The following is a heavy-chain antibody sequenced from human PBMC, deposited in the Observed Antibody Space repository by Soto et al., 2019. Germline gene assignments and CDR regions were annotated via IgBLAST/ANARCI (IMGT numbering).Heavy chain of an antibody. J-gene: IGHJ5*02. CDR3: ARNPRGGGATLSVYNWFDP. D-gene: IGHD1-26*01. V-gene: IGHV1-3*01. Sequence: VQLVQSGAEVKKPGASVKVSCKASGYTFTSYAMHWVRQAPGQRLEWMGWINAGNGNTKYSQKFQGRVTITRDTSASTAYMELSSLRSEDTAVYYCARNPRGGGATLSVYNWFDPWGQGTLVTVSS. CDR1: GYTFTSYA. CDR2: INAGNGNT.